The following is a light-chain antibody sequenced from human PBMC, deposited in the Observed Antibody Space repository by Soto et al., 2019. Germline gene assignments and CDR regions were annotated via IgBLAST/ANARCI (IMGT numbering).Light chain of an antibody. CDR1: QSVSSSS. V-gene: IGKV3-15*01. Sequence: EIVLTQSPGTLSLSPGERATLSCRASQSVSSSSLAWYQQKRGQAPRLLIYGASTRATGIPARFSGSGSGTEFTLTISSLQSEDFAVYDCQQYNNWPQTFGQGTKVDIK. CDR2: GAS. CDR3: QQYNNWPQT. J-gene: IGKJ1*01.